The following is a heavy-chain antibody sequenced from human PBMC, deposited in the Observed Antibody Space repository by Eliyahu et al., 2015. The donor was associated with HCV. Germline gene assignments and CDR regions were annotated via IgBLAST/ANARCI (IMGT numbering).Heavy chain of an antibody. J-gene: IGHJ5*02. CDR3: ARGFSVVQGVMMGLGLGFDP. D-gene: IGHD3-10*01. Sequence: QVQLQESGPGLVKPSETLSLTCTVSGGSISSYYWSWIRQPAGKGLEWIGRIYTSGSTNYNPSLKSRVTMSVDTSKNQFSLKLSSVTAADTAVYYCARGFSVVQGVMMGLGLGFDPWGQGTLVTVSS. V-gene: IGHV4-4*07. CDR2: IYTSGST. CDR1: GGSISSYY.